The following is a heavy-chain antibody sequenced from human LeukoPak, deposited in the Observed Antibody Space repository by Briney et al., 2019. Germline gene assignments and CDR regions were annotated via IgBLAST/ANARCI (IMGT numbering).Heavy chain of an antibody. Sequence: VASVKVSCKASGGTFSSYAISWVRQAPGQGLEWMGGIIPIFGTANYAQKFQGRVTITADESTSTAYMELSSLRSEDTAVYYCASGGYSSSWSHFDYWGQGTLVTVSS. V-gene: IGHV1-69*13. D-gene: IGHD6-13*01. CDR1: GGTFSSYA. CDR3: ASGGYSSSWSHFDY. CDR2: IIPIFGTA. J-gene: IGHJ4*02.